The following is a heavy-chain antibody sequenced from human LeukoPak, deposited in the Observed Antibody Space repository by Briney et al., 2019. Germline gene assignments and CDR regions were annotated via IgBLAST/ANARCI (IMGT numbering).Heavy chain of an antibody. CDR3: AKMNYDFWSGYYRALAFDY. CDR2: VDGTGGSP. Sequence: GGSLRLSCAASGFIFNNYAMHWVRQTPGKGLEWVSVVDGTGGSPYYADSVKGRFTISRDNSKNTIYLQMNSLRAEDTALYYCAKMNYDFWSGYYRALAFDYWGQGTLVTVSS. J-gene: IGHJ4*02. V-gene: IGHV3-23*01. CDR1: GFIFNNYA. D-gene: IGHD3-3*01.